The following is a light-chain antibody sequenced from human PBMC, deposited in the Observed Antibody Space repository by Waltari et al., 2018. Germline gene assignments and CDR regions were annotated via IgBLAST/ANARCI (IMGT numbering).Light chain of an antibody. Sequence: QSVLTQPPSVSAAPEQKVTVSCSGSNSNIGNNYVSWYQQLPGTAPKLIIYANDDRPSGTPDRFSASKSATSATLAITGLQTGDEADYYCGTWDSSLSAVVFGGGTKLTVL. J-gene: IGLJ3*02. V-gene: IGLV1-51*02. CDR2: AND. CDR3: GTWDSSLSAVV. CDR1: NSNIGNNY.